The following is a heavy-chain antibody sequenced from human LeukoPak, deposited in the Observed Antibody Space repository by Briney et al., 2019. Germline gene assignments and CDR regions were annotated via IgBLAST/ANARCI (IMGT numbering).Heavy chain of an antibody. CDR1: GFSFTNFW. J-gene: IGHJ4*02. V-gene: IGHV3-7*04. Sequence: GGSLRLSCAVSGFSFTNFWMSWVRQAPGRGLEWVANIHPEGNEKYHVESVKGRFTISRDNAKNLLFLQMNGLRVEDTAVYYCARGDAFSGDHWGQGTLVTVSS. CDR3: ARGDAFSGDH. CDR2: IHPEGNEK.